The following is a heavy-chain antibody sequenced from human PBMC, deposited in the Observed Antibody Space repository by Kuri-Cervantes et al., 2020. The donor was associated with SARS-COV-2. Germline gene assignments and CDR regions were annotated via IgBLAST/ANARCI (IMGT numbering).Heavy chain of an antibody. CDR3: TRQMMSSITIFGVVITRNWFDP. D-gene: IGHD3-3*01. V-gene: IGHV4-39*01. CDR2: IYYSGST. Sequence: GSLRLSCTVSGGSISSSSYYWGWIRQPPGKGLEWIGSIYYSGSTYYNPSLKSRVTISVDTSKNQFSLKLSSVTAADTAVYYCTRQMMSSITIFGVVITRNWFDPWGQGTLVTVSS. CDR1: GGSISSSSYY. J-gene: IGHJ5*02.